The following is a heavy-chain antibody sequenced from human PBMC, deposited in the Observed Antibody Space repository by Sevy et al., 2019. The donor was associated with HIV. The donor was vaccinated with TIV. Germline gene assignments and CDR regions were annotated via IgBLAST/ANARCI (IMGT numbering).Heavy chain of an antibody. Sequence: GGSLRLSCAASGFIVSNYAMTWVRQAPGKGLEWVSSINSPGTTYYADSVKGRFTISRDNSKNKLYLQMNSLRVDDTAVYSCAKGEGVGSVPYFDYWGQGTLVTVSS. D-gene: IGHD1-26*01. CDR3: AKGEGVGSVPYFDY. V-gene: IGHV3-23*01. J-gene: IGHJ4*02. CDR1: GFIVSNYA. CDR2: INSPGTT.